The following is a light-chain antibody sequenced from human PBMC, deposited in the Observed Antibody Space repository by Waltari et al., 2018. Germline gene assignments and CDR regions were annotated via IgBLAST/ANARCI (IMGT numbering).Light chain of an antibody. CDR1: QSFGRW. Sequence: DIQMTQSPSTLSASVGDRVTITCRASQSFGRWLAWYQQKPGQAPKLLIYDISTLEGGVPSRFSGSGSGTEFTLTISNLQPDDFAAYFCQQYASYSGSFGQGTRLEIK. CDR3: QQYASYSGS. J-gene: IGKJ2*03. CDR2: DIS. V-gene: IGKV1-5*01.